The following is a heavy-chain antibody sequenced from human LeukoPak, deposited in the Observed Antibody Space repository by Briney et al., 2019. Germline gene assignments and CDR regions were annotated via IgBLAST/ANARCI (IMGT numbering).Heavy chain of an antibody. J-gene: IGHJ4*02. CDR3: AKTRDYYDSSGPFGY. CDR1: GFTFSSYG. CDR2: IRYDGSNK. Sequence: GGSLRLSCAASGFTFSSYGMHWVRQAPGKGLEWVAFIRYDGSNKYYADSVKGRFTISRDNSKNTLYLQMNSLRAEDTAVYYCAKTRDYYDSSGPFGYWGQGTLVTVSS. V-gene: IGHV3-30*02. D-gene: IGHD3-22*01.